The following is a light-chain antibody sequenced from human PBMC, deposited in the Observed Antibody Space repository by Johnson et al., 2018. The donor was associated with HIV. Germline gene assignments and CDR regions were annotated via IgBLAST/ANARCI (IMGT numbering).Light chain of an antibody. CDR2: DNK. J-gene: IGLJ1*01. V-gene: IGLV1-51*01. CDR3: GTWDSRLSAGHV. CDR1: SCDIGNNY. Sequence: QSVLTQSPSVSAAPGQKVSISCSGNSCDIGNNYVSTHQQLPGTAPKLLIYDNKKRPSGIPDRISGSKSGTSATLGIPGLQTGDEADYYCGTWDSRLSAGHVFGTGTKVTVL.